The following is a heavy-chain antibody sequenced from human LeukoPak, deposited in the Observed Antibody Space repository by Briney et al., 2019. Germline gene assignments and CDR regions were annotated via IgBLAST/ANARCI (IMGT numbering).Heavy chain of an antibody. CDR2: ISWNSGSI. CDR3: AKDNRYYDFSSGYFDY. V-gene: IGHV3-9*01. CDR1: GFTFDDYA. D-gene: IGHD3-3*01. J-gene: IGHJ4*02. Sequence: GGSLRLSCAASGFTFDDYAMHWVRQAPGKGLEWVSGISWNSGSIGYADSVKGRFTISRDNAKNSLYLQMNSLRAEDTALYYCAKDNRYYDFSSGYFDYWGQGTLVTVSS.